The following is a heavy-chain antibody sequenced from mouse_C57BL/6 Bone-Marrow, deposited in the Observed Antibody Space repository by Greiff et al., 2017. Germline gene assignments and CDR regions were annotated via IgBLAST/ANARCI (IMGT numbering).Heavy chain of an antibody. V-gene: IGHV1-22*01. J-gene: IGHJ2*01. Sequence: EVQLQQSGPELVKPGASVKMSCKASGYTFTDYNMHWVKQSHGKSLEWIGYINPNNGGTSYNQKFKGKATLTVTKSSSTAYMELRSLTSEDSAVYYCARRGGYGNYSYYFDYWGQGTTLTVSS. CDR1: GYTFTDYN. CDR3: ARRGGYGNYSYYFDY. CDR2: INPNNGGT. D-gene: IGHD2-1*01.